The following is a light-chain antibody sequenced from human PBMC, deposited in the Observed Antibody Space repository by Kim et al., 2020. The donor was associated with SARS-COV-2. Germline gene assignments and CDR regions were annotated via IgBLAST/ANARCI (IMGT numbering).Light chain of an antibody. CDR2: GAS. V-gene: IGKV3-20*01. Sequence: EIVLTQSPGTLSLSPGERATLSCRASQSISINYLAWYQQKPGQAPRLHIYGASNRATGFPDRFSVSGSGTDFTLTISRLEPEDFALYYCQQHGSSSLTFGKGTRLEIK. J-gene: IGKJ5*01. CDR3: QQHGSSSLT. CDR1: QSISINY.